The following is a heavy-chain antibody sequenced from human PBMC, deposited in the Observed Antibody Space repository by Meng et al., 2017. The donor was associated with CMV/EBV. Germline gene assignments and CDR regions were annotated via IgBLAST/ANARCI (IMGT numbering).Heavy chain of an antibody. CDR2: IRYDGSNK. J-gene: IGHJ4*02. D-gene: IGHD5-18*01. Sequence: GESLKISCAASGFTFSSYGMHWVRQAPGKGLEWVAFIRYDGSNKYYADSVKGRFTISRDNSKNTLYLQMNSLRAEDTAVYYCAKDRGIQLWGYYFDYWGQGTLVTVSS. V-gene: IGHV3-30*02. CDR3: AKDRGIQLWGYYFDY. CDR1: GFTFSSYG.